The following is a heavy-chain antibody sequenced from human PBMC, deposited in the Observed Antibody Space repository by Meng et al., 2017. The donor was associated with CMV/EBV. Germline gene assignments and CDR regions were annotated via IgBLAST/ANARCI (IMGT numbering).Heavy chain of an antibody. Sequence: SGVTFSSYWIGWVRQMPGKGLEWMGIIYPGDSDTRYSPSFQGQVTISADKSISTAYLQWSSLKASDTAMYYCARSGSTSCYDYWGQGTLVTVSS. CDR2: IYPGDSDT. V-gene: IGHV5-51*01. J-gene: IGHJ4*02. CDR1: GVTFSSYW. CDR3: ARSGSTSCYDY. D-gene: IGHD2-2*01.